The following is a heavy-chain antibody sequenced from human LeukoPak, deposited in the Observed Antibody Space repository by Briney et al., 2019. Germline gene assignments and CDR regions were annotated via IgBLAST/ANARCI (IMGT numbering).Heavy chain of an antibody. CDR3: AGDGEAVSAAYYDNSGQYYYYYYMDV. Sequence: GASVKVSCKASGYTFTSYGISWVRQAPGQGLEWMGWISAYNGNTNYAQKLQGRVTMTTDTSTSTAYMELRSLRSDDTAVYYCAGDGEAVSAAYYDNSGQYYYYYYMDVWGKGTTVTISS. J-gene: IGHJ6*03. CDR2: ISAYNGNT. D-gene: IGHD3-22*01. CDR1: GYTFTSYG. V-gene: IGHV1-18*01.